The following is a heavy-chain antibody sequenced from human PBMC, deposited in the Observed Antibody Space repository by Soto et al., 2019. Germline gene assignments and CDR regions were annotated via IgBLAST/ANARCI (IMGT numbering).Heavy chain of an antibody. CDR1: GGSISSGGYY. Sequence: TLSLTCTVSGGSISSGGYYWSWIRQHPGKGLEWIGYIYYSGSTYYNPSLKSRATISVDTSKNQFSLKLSSVTAADTAVYFCARDSTYYYDSSGYENQLALDPWGQGTLVTVSS. V-gene: IGHV4-31*03. D-gene: IGHD3-22*01. CDR3: ARDSTYYYDSSGYENQLALDP. J-gene: IGHJ5*02. CDR2: IYYSGST.